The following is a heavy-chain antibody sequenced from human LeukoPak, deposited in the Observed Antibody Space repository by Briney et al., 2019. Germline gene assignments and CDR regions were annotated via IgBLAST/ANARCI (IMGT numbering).Heavy chain of an antibody. CDR3: ARDRGSK. Sequence: GGSLRLSCAASGFTFSSYAMHWVRQAPGKGLEWVAVISYDGSNKYYADSVKGRFTISRDNSKNTLYLQMNSPRAEDTAVYYCARDRGSKWGQGTLVTVSS. J-gene: IGHJ4*02. CDR2: ISYDGSNK. CDR1: GFTFSSYA. D-gene: IGHD2-2*01. V-gene: IGHV3-30-3*01.